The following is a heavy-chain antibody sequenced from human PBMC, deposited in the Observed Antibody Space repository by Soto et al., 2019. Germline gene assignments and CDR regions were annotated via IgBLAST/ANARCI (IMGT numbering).Heavy chain of an antibody. D-gene: IGHD3-9*01. CDR1: GFPFSSYW. Sequence: EVQLVESGGDSVQPGGSLRLSCAASGFPFSSYWMHWVRHTPGKGLEWVSRISGDGTTIYYADSVTGRFTVSRDXAKNXLXXXXXXXXAEDTAVYYCAREYYGLLTGYYNDHWGQGTLVSVSS. J-gene: IGHJ4*02. CDR2: ISGDGTTI. CDR3: AREYYGLLTGYYNDH. V-gene: IGHV3-74*01.